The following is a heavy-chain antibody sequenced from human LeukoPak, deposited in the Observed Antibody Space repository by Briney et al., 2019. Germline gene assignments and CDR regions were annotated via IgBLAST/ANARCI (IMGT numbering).Heavy chain of an antibody. Sequence: PSETLSLTCAVYGGSFSGYYWSWIRQPPGKGLEWIGEINHSGSTNYNPSLKSRVTMSVDASQNQFSLKLSSVTAADTAVYYCARLPTIKWGAFDIWGQGTMVTVSS. CDR2: INHSGST. CDR3: ARLPTIKWGAFDI. V-gene: IGHV4-34*01. J-gene: IGHJ3*02. D-gene: IGHD5-12*01. CDR1: GGSFSGYY.